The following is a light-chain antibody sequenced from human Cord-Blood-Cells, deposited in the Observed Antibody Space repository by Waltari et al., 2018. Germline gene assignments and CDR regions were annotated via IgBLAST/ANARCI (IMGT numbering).Light chain of an antibody. V-gene: IGKV1-9*01. Sequence: IQLTQSQSSLSASVGDRVTITCRASQGISSYLAWYQQNPGKAPKLLIYAASTLQSGVPSRFSGSGSGTDFTLTISSLQPEDFATYYCQQLNSYPLTFGGGTKVEIK. CDR2: AAS. CDR1: QGISSY. J-gene: IGKJ4*01. CDR3: QQLNSYPLT.